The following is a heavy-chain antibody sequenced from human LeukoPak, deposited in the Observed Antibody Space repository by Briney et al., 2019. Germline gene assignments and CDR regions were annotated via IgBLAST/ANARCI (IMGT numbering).Heavy chain of an antibody. Sequence: SETLSLTCAVSGGSISSSNWWNWVRQPPGKGLEWIGQIYHSGSTKYKPSLNSRVTISVDKSKNQFSLKLSSVTAADTAVYYCARWSSYYYDSSGLDYWGQGTLDTVSS. CDR2: IYHSGST. V-gene: IGHV4-4*02. CDR1: GGSISSSNW. D-gene: IGHD3-22*01. CDR3: ARWSSYYYDSSGLDY. J-gene: IGHJ4*02.